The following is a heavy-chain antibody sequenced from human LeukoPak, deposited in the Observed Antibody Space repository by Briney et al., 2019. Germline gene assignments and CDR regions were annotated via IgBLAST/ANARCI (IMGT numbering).Heavy chain of an antibody. V-gene: IGHV4-59*01. D-gene: IGHD1-1*01. CDR2: IFYSGTT. CDR1: GGSISSYY. J-gene: IGHJ5*02. Sequence: SETLSLTCTVSGGSISSYYWSWIRQPPGKGLEWIGYIFYSGTTNYNPSLRSRVTISVDTSKNQFSLKLSSVTAADTAVYYCARGHTPTSSTSVDPWGQGTLVTVSS. CDR3: ARGHTPTSSTSVDP.